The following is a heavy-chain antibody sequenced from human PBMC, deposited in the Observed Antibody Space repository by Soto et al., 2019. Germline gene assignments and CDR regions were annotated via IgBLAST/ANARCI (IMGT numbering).Heavy chain of an antibody. V-gene: IGHV3-23*01. D-gene: IGHD3-10*01. J-gene: IGHJ5*02. CDR1: GFTFSSYA. CDR3: AKVGGSRGSGSHNNWFDP. Sequence: EVQLLESGGGLVQPGGSLRLSCAASGFTFSSYAMSWVRQAPGKGLEWVSAISGSGGSTYYADSVKGRFTISRDNSKNTLYLQMNSLRAEDTAVYYCAKVGGSRGSGSHNNWFDPWGQGTLVTVSS. CDR2: ISGSGGST.